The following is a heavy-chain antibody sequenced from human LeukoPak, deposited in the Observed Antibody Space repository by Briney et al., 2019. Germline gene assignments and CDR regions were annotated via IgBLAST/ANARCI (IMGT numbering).Heavy chain of an antibody. CDR1: GFTFSSYG. D-gene: IGHD2-2*01. CDR3: AKDIVVVPAATLRDDAFDI. Sequence: GGSLRLSCAASGFTFSSYGMHWGRQAPGKGPEWVAFIRYDGSNKYYADSVKGRFTISRDNSKNTLYLQMNSLRAEDTAVYYCAKDIVVVPAATLRDDAFDIWGQGTMVTVSS. V-gene: IGHV3-30*02. J-gene: IGHJ3*02. CDR2: IRYDGSNK.